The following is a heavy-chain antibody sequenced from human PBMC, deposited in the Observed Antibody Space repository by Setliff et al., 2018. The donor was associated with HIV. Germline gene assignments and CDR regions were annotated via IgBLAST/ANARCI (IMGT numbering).Heavy chain of an antibody. J-gene: IGHJ4*02. CDR1: GYFFTAYY. CDR3: ATDRTQTGMNMVRGRLTDPARYPLDY. Sequence: GASVKVSCKASGYFFTAYYIHWVRQAPGRGLEWMGRINPNTGGTNYAQKVQGRVTMTRDTSISTAYMELSRLRSDDTAVYYCATDRTQTGMNMVRGRLTDPARYPLDYWGQGTLVTVSS. V-gene: IGHV1-2*02. CDR2: INPNTGGT. D-gene: IGHD3-10*01.